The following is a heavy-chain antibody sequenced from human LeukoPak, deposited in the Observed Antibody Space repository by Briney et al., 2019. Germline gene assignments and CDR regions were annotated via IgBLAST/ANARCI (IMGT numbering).Heavy chain of an antibody. V-gene: IGHV3-7*01. D-gene: IGHD6-19*01. CDR1: GFTFRSYL. CDR3: TRDRVAGF. Sequence: PGGSLRLSCAASGFTFRSYLMSWVRQAPGKGLEWVAYIKPDGSEKYYVDSVKGRFTISRDNAKNSLYLQMNSLRADDTAVYYCTRDRVAGFWGQGTLVAVSS. J-gene: IGHJ4*02. CDR2: IKPDGSEK.